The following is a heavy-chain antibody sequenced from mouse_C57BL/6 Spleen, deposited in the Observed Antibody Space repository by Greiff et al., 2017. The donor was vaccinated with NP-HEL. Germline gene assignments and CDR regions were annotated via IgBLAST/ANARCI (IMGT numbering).Heavy chain of an antibody. CDR2: ISYDGSN. CDR3: ARAPLYYDYDVDYAMDY. CDR1: GYSITSGYY. J-gene: IGHJ4*01. V-gene: IGHV3-6*01. Sequence: ESGPGLVKPSQSLSLTCSVTGYSITSGYYWNWIRQFPGNKLEWMGYISYDGSNNYNPSLKNRISITRDTSKNQFFLKLNSVTTEDTATYYCARAPLYYDYDVDYAMDYWGQGTSVTVSS. D-gene: IGHD2-4*01.